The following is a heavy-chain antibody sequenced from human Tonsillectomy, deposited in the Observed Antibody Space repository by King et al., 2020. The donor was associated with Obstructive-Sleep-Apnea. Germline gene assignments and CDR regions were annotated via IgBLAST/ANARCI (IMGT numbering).Heavy chain of an antibody. J-gene: IGHJ3*02. CDR1: GFTFSSYA. V-gene: IGHV3-23*01. CDR2: ISGSGGRT. D-gene: IGHD5-24*01. Sequence: VQLMESGGGLVQPGGSLRLSCAASGFTFSSYAMSWFRQAPGKGLEWVSAISGSGGRTYYADSVKGRFTISRDNSKNTLYLQMNSLRAEDTAVYYCAKSLEMATIANAFDIWGQGTMVTVSS. CDR3: AKSLEMATIANAFDI.